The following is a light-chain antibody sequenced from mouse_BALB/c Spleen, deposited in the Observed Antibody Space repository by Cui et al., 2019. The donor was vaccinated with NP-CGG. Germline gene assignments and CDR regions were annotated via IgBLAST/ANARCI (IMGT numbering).Light chain of an antibody. V-gene: IGLV1*01. J-gene: IGLJ1*01. CDR2: GIN. CDR1: TGAVTTSNY. Sequence: QAVVTQESALTTSPGETVTLTCRSSTGAVTTSNYANWFQEKPDHLFTGLIGGINNRAPGVPARFSGSLIGDKAALTITGAQTEDEAIYFCALWYSNHWVFGGGTKLTVL. CDR3: ALWYSNHWV.